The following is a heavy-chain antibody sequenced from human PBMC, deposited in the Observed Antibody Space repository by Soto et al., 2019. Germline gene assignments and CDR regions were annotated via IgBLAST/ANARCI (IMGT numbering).Heavy chain of an antibody. J-gene: IGHJ3*01. CDR2: LYDVDGS. V-gene: IGHV3-53*01. Sequence: DVQLVESGGGLIQPGESLRLSCAAFGLTISGKKYVAWVRQAPGKGLEWVSGLYDVDGSFYADSVRGRFTTSSDRSKTTVYLHMNDLRPDDTAVYYCATWHEREHAYDVWGQGTTVTVSS. CDR3: ATWHEREHAYDV. CDR1: GLTISGKKY. D-gene: IGHD1-1*01.